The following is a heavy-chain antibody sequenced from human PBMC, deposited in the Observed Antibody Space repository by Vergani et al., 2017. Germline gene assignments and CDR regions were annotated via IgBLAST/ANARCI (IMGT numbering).Heavy chain of an antibody. CDR1: GGTFSSYA. CDR2: MNPNSGNT. Sequence: QVQLVQSGAEVKKPGASVKVSCKASGGTFSSYAISWVRQATGQGLEWMGWMNPNSGNTNYAQKLQGRVTMTTDTSTSTAYMELRSLRSDDTAVYYCARDDYYDSSGYIGYFDYWGQGTLVTVSS. J-gene: IGHJ4*02. CDR3: ARDDYYDSSGYIGYFDY. D-gene: IGHD3-22*01. V-gene: IGHV1-18*01.